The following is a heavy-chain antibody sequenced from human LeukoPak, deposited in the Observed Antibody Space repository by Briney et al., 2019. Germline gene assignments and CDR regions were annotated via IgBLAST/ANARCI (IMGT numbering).Heavy chain of an antibody. CDR1: GYTFASYD. CDR3: ARDRGYSSLPFYFDY. CDR2: MNPSNGHT. J-gene: IGHJ4*02. D-gene: IGHD6-13*01. V-gene: IGHV1-18*01. Sequence: ASVKVSCKASGYTFASYDINWVRQAPGQGLQWMGWMNPSNGHTGYAQKLQGRVTMTTDTSTSTAYMELRSLRSDDTAVYYCARDRGYSSLPFYFDYWGQGTLVTVSS.